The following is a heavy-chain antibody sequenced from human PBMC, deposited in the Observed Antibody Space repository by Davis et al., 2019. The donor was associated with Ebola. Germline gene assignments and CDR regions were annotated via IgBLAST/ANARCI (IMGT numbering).Heavy chain of an antibody. V-gene: IGHV1-24*01. CDR2: FDPEDGET. CDR3: SVGGQDGGFDY. CDR1: GYTLTELS. D-gene: IGHD3-16*01. Sequence: ASVKVSCKVSGYTLTELSMHWVRQAPGKGLEWMGGFDPEDGETIYAQKLQGRVTMTEDTSTDTAYMELSSLRSEDTAMYYCSVGGQDGGFDYWGQGTLVPVSS. J-gene: IGHJ4*02.